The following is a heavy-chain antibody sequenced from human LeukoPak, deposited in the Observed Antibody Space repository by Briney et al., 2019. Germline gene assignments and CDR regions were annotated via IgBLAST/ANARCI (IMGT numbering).Heavy chain of an antibody. V-gene: IGHV3-23*01. D-gene: IGHD4-17*01. J-gene: IGHJ4*02. CDR3: AKPTDYGDLDY. CDR1: GFTFSSYG. Sequence: GGSLGPSCAASGFTFSSYGMSWVRQAPGKGLEWVSAISGSGGSTYCADSVKGRFTISRDNSKNTLYLQMNSLRAEDTAVYYCAKPTDYGDLDYWGQGTLVTVSS. CDR2: ISGSGGST.